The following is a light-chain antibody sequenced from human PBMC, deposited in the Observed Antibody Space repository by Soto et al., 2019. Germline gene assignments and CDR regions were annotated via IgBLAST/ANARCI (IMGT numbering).Light chain of an antibody. Sequence: DIQMTQSPSTLSASVGDRVTITCRASQSISSWLAWYQQKPGKAPKLLIYDASSLESGVPSRFSGSGSGTEFTLTISSLQSEDFAVYYCQQYSKWPGTFGQGTQVEIK. CDR2: DAS. CDR1: QSISSW. V-gene: IGKV1-5*01. J-gene: IGKJ1*01. CDR3: QQYSKWPGT.